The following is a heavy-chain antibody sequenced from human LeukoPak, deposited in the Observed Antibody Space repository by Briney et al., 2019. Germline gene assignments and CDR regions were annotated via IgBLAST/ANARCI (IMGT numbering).Heavy chain of an antibody. CDR3: ARVPKPGIAVAGPNYFDY. D-gene: IGHD6-19*01. V-gene: IGHV1-3*01. CDR1: GYTFTSYA. Sequence: GASVKVSCKASGYTFTSYAMHWVRQAPGQRLEWMGWINAGNGNTKYSQKFQGRVTITRGTSASTAYMELSSLRSEDTAVYYCARVPKPGIAVAGPNYFDYWGQGTLVTVSS. J-gene: IGHJ4*02. CDR2: INAGNGNT.